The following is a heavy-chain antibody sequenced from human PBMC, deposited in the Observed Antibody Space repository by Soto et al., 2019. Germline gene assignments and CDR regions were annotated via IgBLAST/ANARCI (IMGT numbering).Heavy chain of an antibody. D-gene: IGHD3-10*01. CDR2: INAGNGNT. Sequence: GASVKVSCKASGYTFTSYSMHWVRHAPGQRLEWMGWINAGNGNTKYSQKFQGRVTITRDTSASTAYMALSSLRSEDTAVYYCARDLGFGLSDYWGQGTLVTVSS. CDR3: ARDLGFGLSDY. V-gene: IGHV1-3*01. CDR1: GYTFTSYS. J-gene: IGHJ4*02.